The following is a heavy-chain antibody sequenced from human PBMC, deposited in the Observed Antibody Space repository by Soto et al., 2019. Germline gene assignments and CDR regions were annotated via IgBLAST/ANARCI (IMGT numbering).Heavy chain of an antibody. CDR3: ARGPGRMNYDFWSGYYSLYYYYGMDV. CDR1: GYTFTSYG. D-gene: IGHD3-3*01. CDR2: ISANNGNT. V-gene: IGHV1-18*01. J-gene: IGHJ6*02. Sequence: ASVKVSCKASGYTFTSYGISWVRQAPGQGLQWMGWISANNGNTNYAQKLQGRVTMTTDTSTSTAYMELRSLRSDDTAVYYCARGPGRMNYDFWSGYYSLYYYYGMDVWGQGTTVTVSS.